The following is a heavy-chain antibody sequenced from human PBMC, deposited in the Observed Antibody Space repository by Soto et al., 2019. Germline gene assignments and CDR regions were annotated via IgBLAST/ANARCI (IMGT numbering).Heavy chain of an antibody. V-gene: IGHV1-3*01. J-gene: IGHJ4*02. CDR2: INAGNGNT. CDR3: ARGYDFWSGYPDFDY. Sequence: QVQLVQSGAEVKKPGASVKVSCKASGYTFTSYAMHWVRQAPGQRREWMGWINAGNGNTKYSQKFQGRVTITRDTSASTAYMELSSLRSEDTAVYYCARGYDFWSGYPDFDYWGQGTLVTVSS. D-gene: IGHD3-3*01. CDR1: GYTFTSYA.